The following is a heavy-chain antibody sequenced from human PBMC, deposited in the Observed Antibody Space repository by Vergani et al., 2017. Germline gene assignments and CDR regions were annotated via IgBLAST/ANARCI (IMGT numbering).Heavy chain of an antibody. Sequence: QVQVVQSGAEVKKSGASVKVSCKTSGYTFSNYYMHWVRQAPGQGLEWMGIINPSGGHTNYAQKFQGRVTMTRDTSTSTVYMELSSLRSEDTAIYYCARGDYGILTGYRYSAQGTLVTVSA. V-gene: IGHV1-46*03. D-gene: IGHD3-9*01. J-gene: IGHJ4*02. CDR3: ARGDYGILTGYRY. CDR1: GYTFSNYY. CDR2: INPSGGHT.